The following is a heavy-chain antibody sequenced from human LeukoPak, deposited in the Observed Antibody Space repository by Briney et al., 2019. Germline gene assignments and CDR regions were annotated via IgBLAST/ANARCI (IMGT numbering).Heavy chain of an antibody. D-gene: IGHD2-15*01. CDR2: ISSSSSYI. V-gene: IGHV3-21*01. CDR3: AKDQGGYHADYYYFMDV. CDR1: GFTFSSYS. J-gene: IGHJ6*03. Sequence: PGGPLRLSCAASGFTFSSYSMNWVRQAPGKGLEWFSSISSSSSYIYYAHPVKGRFTISRDNAKNPPYLEMNSLRAEDTAVYYCAKDQGGYHADYYYFMDVWGKGTTVTISS.